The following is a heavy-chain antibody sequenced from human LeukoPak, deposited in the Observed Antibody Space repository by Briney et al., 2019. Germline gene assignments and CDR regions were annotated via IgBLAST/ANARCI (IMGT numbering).Heavy chain of an antibody. CDR1: GGSISSYY. D-gene: IGHD4-17*01. V-gene: IGHV4-59*01. Sequence: SETLSLTCAVSGGSISSYYWSWIRQPPGRGLEWIGSIHYSGSTSYNSSLKSRVTISIDTSKNQFSLKLSSVTPADTAVYYCARDPIYGDLDAFDIWGQGTMVTVSS. J-gene: IGHJ3*02. CDR2: IHYSGST. CDR3: ARDPIYGDLDAFDI.